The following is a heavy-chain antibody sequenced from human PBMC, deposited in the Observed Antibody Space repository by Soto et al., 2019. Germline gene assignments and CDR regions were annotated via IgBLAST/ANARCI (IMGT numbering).Heavy chain of an antibody. CDR1: GFSLSTSGVG. D-gene: IGHD5-12*01. Sequence: QITLKESGPTLVKPTQTLTLTCTFSGFSLSTSGVGVGWIRQTPGKALEWLALIYWDDDKRYSPSLKSRLTITKDTSKNQVVLTVTNMDPVDTATYYCAHSGYDRDAFDIWGQGTMVTVSS. V-gene: IGHV2-5*02. CDR3: AHSGYDRDAFDI. J-gene: IGHJ3*02. CDR2: IYWDDDK.